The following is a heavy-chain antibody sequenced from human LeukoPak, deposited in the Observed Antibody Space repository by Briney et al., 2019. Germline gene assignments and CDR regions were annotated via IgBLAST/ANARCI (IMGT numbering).Heavy chain of an antibody. Sequence: SETLSLTCTVSGGSISSYYWSWIRQPAGKGLEWIGRIYTSGSTNYNPSLKSRVTMSVDMSKNQFSLKLSSVTAADTAVYYCARDLPLWFGESSDAFDIWGQGTMVTVSS. CDR2: IYTSGST. CDR1: GGSISSYY. D-gene: IGHD3-10*01. CDR3: ARDLPLWFGESSDAFDI. V-gene: IGHV4-4*07. J-gene: IGHJ3*02.